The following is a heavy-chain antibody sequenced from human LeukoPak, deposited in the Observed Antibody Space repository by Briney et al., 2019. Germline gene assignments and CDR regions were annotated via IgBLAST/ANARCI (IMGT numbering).Heavy chain of an antibody. D-gene: IGHD3-10*01. CDR1: GGSISSYY. CDR3: ARVLWFGELWYFDY. Sequence: SETLSLTCTVSGGSISSYYWSWIRQPPGKGLEWIGYIYYSGSTNYNPSLKSRVTISVDTSKNQFSLKLSSVTAADTAVYYCARVLWFGELWYFDYWGQGTLVTVSS. J-gene: IGHJ4*02. V-gene: IGHV4-59*12. CDR2: IYYSGST.